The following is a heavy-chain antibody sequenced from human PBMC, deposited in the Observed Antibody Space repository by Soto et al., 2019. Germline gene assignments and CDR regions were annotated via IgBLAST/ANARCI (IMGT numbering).Heavy chain of an antibody. CDR2: INAGNGNT. Sequence: QVQLVQSGAEGKKPGASVKVSCKASGYTFTSYAMHWVRQAPGQRIEWMGWINAGNGNTKYSQKFQGRVTITRDTAESKAYMELSSLRSEDTAVYYCASGYDVWSGGAYMDVWGKGTTVTVSS. CDR1: GYTFTSYA. CDR3: ASGYDVWSGGAYMDV. J-gene: IGHJ6*03. V-gene: IGHV1-3*01. D-gene: IGHD3-3*01.